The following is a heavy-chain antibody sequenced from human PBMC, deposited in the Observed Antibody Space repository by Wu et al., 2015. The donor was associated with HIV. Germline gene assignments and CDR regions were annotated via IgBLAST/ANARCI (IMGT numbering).Heavy chain of an antibody. CDR1: RHLQQLC. CDR3: ARKRRYYGSGSLGYYYGMDV. V-gene: IGHV1-69*05. J-gene: IGHJ6*02. CDR2: IIPIFGTA. D-gene: IGHD3-10*01. Sequence: QVQLVQSGAEVKKAWVLGEGLLQGFWRHLQQLCYQLGATGPGQGLEWMGGIIPIFGTANYAQKFQGRVTITTDESTSTAYMELSSLRSEDTAVYYCARKRRYYGSGSLGYYYGMDVWGQGTTVTVSS.